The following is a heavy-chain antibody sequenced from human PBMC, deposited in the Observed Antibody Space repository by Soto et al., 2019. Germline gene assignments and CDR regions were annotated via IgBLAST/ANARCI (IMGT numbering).Heavy chain of an antibody. CDR2: ISGSGGYI. D-gene: IGHD6-13*01. Sequence: PGVSLGLSCEGSGFTFSSYSMNWVRQAPGKGLEWVSSISGSGGYIYYADSLKGRFTISRDNAKNSLYLQMTSLRDEDTALYYCARDRKSTPWYAADVWGQGSLVTVSS. V-gene: IGHV3-21*01. CDR1: GFTFSSYS. CDR3: ARDRKSTPWYAADV. J-gene: IGHJ4*02.